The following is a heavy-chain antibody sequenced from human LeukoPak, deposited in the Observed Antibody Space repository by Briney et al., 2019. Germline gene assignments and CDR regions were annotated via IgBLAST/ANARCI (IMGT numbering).Heavy chain of an antibody. J-gene: IGHJ3*02. Sequence: KPGGSLRLSCAASGFTFSSYSMNWVRHAPGKGLEWVSSISSSSSYIYYADSVKGRFTISRDNAKNSLYLQMNSLRAEDTAVYYCARDEIALVGATRSDAFDIWGQGTMVTVSS. CDR1: GFTFSSYS. CDR3: ARDEIALVGATRSDAFDI. V-gene: IGHV3-21*01. D-gene: IGHD1-26*01. CDR2: ISSSSSYI.